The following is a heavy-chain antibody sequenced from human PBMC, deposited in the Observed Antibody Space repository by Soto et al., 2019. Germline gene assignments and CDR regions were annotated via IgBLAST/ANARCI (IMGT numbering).Heavy chain of an antibody. D-gene: IGHD3-16*01. V-gene: IGHV6-1*01. CDR1: GDSVSSNSAA. Sequence: KQSQTLSLTCAISGDSVSSNSAAWNWIRQSPSRGLEWLGRTYYRSKWYNDYAVSVKSRITINPDTSKNQFSLQLNSVTPEDTAVYYCARALGAPVPQENGSGSFDIWGQGTMVTVSS. CDR3: ARALGAPVPQENGSGSFDI. J-gene: IGHJ3*02. CDR2: TYYRSKWYN.